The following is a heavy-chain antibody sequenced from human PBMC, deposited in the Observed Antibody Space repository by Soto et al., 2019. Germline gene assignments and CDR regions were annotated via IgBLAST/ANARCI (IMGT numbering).Heavy chain of an antibody. CDR1: GFTFSSYA. D-gene: IGHD3-9*01. CDR2: ISGSGGST. V-gene: IGHV3-23*01. J-gene: IGHJ5*02. CDR3: AKGVYEILTGYSVPWFDP. Sequence: GGSLRLSCAASGFTFSSYAMSWVRQAPGKGLEWVSAISGSGGSTYYADSVKGRFTISRDNSKNTLYLQMNSLRAEDTAVYYCAKGVYEILTGYSVPWFDPWGQGTLVTVAS.